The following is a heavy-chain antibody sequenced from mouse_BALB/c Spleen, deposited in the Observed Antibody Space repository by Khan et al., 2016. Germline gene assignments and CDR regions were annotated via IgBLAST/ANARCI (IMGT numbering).Heavy chain of an antibody. CDR2: ILPGSGNS. J-gene: IGHJ4*01. CDR1: GYTFNNYW. CDR3: ARAWYSMDY. Sequence: QVELVESGAELMKPGASVKISCKATGYTFNNYWIEWVKQRPGHGLEWIGDILPGSGNSNYNENLKGKATFTADTSSNTAYMQLSSLTSEDSAGYYCARAWYSMDYWGQGTSVTVSS. V-gene: IGHV1-9*01.